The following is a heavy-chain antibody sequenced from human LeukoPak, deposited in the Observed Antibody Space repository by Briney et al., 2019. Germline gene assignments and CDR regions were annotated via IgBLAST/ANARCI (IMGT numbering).Heavy chain of an antibody. CDR3: ARFAAGGSYYYYMDV. D-gene: IGHD6-25*01. Sequence: GGSLRLSCAASGFTFSSYAMHWVRQPPGKGLEWVSNIGTSSSTIYYADSVKGRFTISRDNAKNSLYLQMNSLRADDTAVYYCARFAAGGSYYYYMDVWGKGTTVTVSS. J-gene: IGHJ6*03. CDR2: IGTSSSTI. CDR1: GFTFSSYA. V-gene: IGHV3-48*01.